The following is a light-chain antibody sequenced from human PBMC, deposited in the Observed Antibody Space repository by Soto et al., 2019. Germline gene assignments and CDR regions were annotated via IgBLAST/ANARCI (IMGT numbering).Light chain of an antibody. Sequence: QSVLTQPPSVSGAPGQRVTISCTGSSSNIGAGYDVHWYQQLPGTAPKLLIYGNSNRPSGVPDRFSGSKSGTSASLAITGLQAEDEAEYSCQSYDSSLSVVFGGGTKVTVL. CDR3: QSYDSSLSVV. J-gene: IGLJ2*01. CDR2: GNS. V-gene: IGLV1-40*01. CDR1: SSNIGAGYD.